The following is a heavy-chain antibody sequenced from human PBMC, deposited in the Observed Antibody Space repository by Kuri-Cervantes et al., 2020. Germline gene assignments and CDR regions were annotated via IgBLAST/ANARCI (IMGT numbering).Heavy chain of an antibody. CDR1: GFTFSSYA. CDR2: ISGSGGST. V-gene: IGHV3-23*01. Sequence: GESLKISCAASGFTFSSYAMSWVRQAPGKGLEWVSAISGSGGSTYYADSVKGRLTISRDNAKNSLYLQMNSLRDEDTALYYCVRRQGWSGMDVWGQGTTVTVSS. CDR3: VRRQGWSGMDV. J-gene: IGHJ6*02.